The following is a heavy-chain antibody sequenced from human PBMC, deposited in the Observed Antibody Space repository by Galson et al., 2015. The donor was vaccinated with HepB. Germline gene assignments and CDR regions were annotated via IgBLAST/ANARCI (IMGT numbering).Heavy chain of an antibody. CDR3: AAATGTDGWFDP. V-gene: IGHV1-69-2*01. J-gene: IGHJ5*02. CDR1: GYTFTDYY. Sequence: VKVSCKVSGYTFTDYYMHWVQQAPGKGLEWMGLVDPEDGETIYAEKFQGRVTITADTSTDTAYMELGSLRSEDTAVYYCAAATGTDGWFDPWGQGTLVTVSS. CDR2: VDPEDGET. D-gene: IGHD1-1*01.